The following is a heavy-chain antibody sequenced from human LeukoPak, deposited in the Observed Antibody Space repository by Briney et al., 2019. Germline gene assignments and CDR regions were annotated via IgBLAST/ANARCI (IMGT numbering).Heavy chain of an antibody. CDR1: GGSISSSSYY. J-gene: IGHJ3*02. CDR3: AKKYSSSPSGAFDI. D-gene: IGHD6-6*01. CDR2: IYYSGST. Sequence: SETLSLTCTVSGGSISSSSYYWGWIRQPPGKGLEWIGSIYYSGSTYYNPSLKSRVTISVDTSKNQFSLKLRSVTAADTAVYYCAKKYSSSPSGAFDIWGQGTMVTVSS. V-gene: IGHV4-39*01.